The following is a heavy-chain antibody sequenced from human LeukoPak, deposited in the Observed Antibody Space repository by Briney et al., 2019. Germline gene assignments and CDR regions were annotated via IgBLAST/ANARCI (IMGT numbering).Heavy chain of an antibody. J-gene: IGHJ5*02. CDR3: ARCRSDYRTVDP. V-gene: IGHV1-46*01. Sequence: ASVKVSCKASGYTFTSYYMHWVRQAPGQGLEWMGIINPNGGSTNYAQSFQGRVTMTRDTSTSTVYMEPSSLGSEDTAVYYCARCRSDYRTVDPWGQGTLVSVSS. D-gene: IGHD4-11*01. CDR1: GYTFTSYY. CDR2: INPNGGST.